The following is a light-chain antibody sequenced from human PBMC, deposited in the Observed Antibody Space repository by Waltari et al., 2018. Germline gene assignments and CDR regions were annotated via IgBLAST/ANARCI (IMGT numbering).Light chain of an antibody. CDR2: EVS. J-gene: IGLJ1*01. CDR1: TSDVGGHTY. Sequence: QSALTQPASVSGSPGQSITISCTGTTSDVGGHTYVSWYQQHPGKAPKLLIYEVSNRPSGVSNRFSGSKSANTASLTISGLQAEDEADYYCSSYSSTITYVFGTGTKVTVL. V-gene: IGLV2-14*01. CDR3: SSYSSTITYV.